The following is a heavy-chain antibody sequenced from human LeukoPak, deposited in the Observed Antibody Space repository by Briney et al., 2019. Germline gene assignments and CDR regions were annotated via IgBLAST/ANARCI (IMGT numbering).Heavy chain of an antibody. V-gene: IGHV3-11*04. CDR3: ARDYGGSEGVIFDY. J-gene: IGHJ4*02. CDR1: GFSFSDYY. CDR2: ISSSGGTI. D-gene: IGHD4-23*01. Sequence: GGSLRLSCAASGFSFSDYYMTWIRQAPGKGLEWISYISSSGGTIYYADSVKGRFTISRDNAKNSLYLQMNSLRAEDTAVYYCARDYGGSEGVIFDYWGQGTLVTVSS.